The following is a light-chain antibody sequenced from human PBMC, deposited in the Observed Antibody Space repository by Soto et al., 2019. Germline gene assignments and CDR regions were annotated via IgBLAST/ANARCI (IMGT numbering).Light chain of an antibody. V-gene: IGKV1-5*01. CDR3: QQYNSYWT. J-gene: IGKJ1*01. CDR2: DAS. CDR1: QSISSW. Sequence: DIQMTQSPSTLSASVGDRVTITCRASQSISSWLAWYQQKPGKAPKLLIYDASSLESGVPSRFSGSGSGTEFTLTISSLRPDDFATYYCQQYNSYWTCGQGTRWIS.